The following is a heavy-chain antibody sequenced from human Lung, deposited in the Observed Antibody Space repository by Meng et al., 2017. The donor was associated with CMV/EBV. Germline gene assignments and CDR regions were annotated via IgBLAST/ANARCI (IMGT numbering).Heavy chain of an antibody. CDR2: IYRNDDK. V-gene: IGHV2-5*01. J-gene: IGHJ6*02. D-gene: IGHD3-3*01. Sequence: SGXXLAXPTQTPTLTRSFSGFPLTTSGVGVGWIRQLPGKDLELLALIYRNDDKRYSPSLKRRPTITKDTSDNQGVLTMTNMDPVDTATYYCAHSQQHSDFWSGYSTSYYYYYGMDVXGQGXTVTVSS. CDR3: AHSQQHSDFWSGYSTSYYYYYGMDV. CDR1: GFPLTTSGVG.